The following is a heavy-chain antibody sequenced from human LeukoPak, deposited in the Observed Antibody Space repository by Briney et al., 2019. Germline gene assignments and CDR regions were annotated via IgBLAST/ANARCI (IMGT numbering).Heavy chain of an antibody. CDR2: IYISGST. CDR1: GGSISSYY. CDR3: ARDKSGNSGWYSYFDY. V-gene: IGHV4-4*07. D-gene: IGHD6-19*01. J-gene: IGHJ4*02. Sequence: PSETLSLTCTVSGGSISSYYWSWIRQPAGKGLEWIGRIYISGSTNYNPSLKSRVTMSVDTSKNQFSLKLSSVTAADTAVYYCARDKSGNSGWYSYFDYWGQGTLVTVSS.